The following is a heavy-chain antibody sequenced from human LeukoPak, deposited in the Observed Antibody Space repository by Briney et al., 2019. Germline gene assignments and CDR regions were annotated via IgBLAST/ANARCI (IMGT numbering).Heavy chain of an antibody. D-gene: IGHD3-9*01. Sequence: ASVKVSCKASGYTFTSYGISWVRQAPGQGLEWMGWISAYNGNTNYAQKLQGRVTMTTDTSTSTAYMELRGLRSDDTAVYYCARDRDYDILTGYGYWGQGTLLTVSS. CDR3: ARDRDYDILTGYGY. CDR1: GYTFTSYG. J-gene: IGHJ4*02. V-gene: IGHV1-18*01. CDR2: ISAYNGNT.